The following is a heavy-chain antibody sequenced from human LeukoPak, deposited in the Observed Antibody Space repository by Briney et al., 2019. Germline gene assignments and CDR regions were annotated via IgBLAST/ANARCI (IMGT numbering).Heavy chain of an antibody. CDR2: ISGSGGST. CDR1: ELTFSSYA. CDR3: AKSEDIVVVVAAHYFDY. V-gene: IGHV3-23*01. Sequence: GGSLRLSCAASELTFSSYAMSWVRQAPGKGLEWVSAISGSGGSTYYADSVKGRFTISRDNSKNTLYLQMNSLRAEDTAVYYCAKSEDIVVVVAAHYFDYWGQGTLVTVSS. J-gene: IGHJ4*02. D-gene: IGHD2-15*01.